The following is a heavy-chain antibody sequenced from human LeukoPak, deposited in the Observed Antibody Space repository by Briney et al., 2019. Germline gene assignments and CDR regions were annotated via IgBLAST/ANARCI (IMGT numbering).Heavy chain of an antibody. J-gene: IGHJ6*02. V-gene: IGHV4-34*01. CDR1: GGSFSGYY. CDR2: INHSGST. Sequence: PSETLSLTCAVYGGSFSGYYWSWIRQPPGKGLEWIGEINHSGSTNYNPSLKSRVTISVDTSKNQFSLKLSSVTAADTAVYYCARPGHYYYGMDVWGQGTTVTVSS. CDR3: ARPGHYYYGMDV.